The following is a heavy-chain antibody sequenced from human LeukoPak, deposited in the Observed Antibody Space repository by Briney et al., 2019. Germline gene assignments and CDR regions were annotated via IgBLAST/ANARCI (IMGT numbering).Heavy chain of an antibody. D-gene: IGHD6-13*01. CDR2: FYYSGST. CDR3: ARSHSSPVKSWYFDL. CDR1: GGSISSSSYY. J-gene: IGHJ2*01. V-gene: IGHV4-39*07. Sequence: SETLSLTCTVSGGSISSSSYYWGWIRQPPGKGLEWIESFYYSGSTYYNPSLKSRVTISVDTSKNQFSLKLTSVTAADTAVYYCARSHSSPVKSWYFDLWGRGTLVTVSS.